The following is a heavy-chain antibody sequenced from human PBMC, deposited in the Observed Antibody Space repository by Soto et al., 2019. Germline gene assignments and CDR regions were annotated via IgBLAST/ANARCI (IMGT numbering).Heavy chain of an antibody. V-gene: IGHV1-58*02. J-gene: IGHJ4*02. Sequence: SVKVSCKACGFTFTSSAMQWVRQARGQRLEWIGWIVVGSGNTNYAQKFQERVTITRDMSTSTAYMELSSLRSEETAVYYCAEETDILTGYFPHWGQGTLVTVSS. CDR1: GFTFTSSA. CDR2: IVVGSGNT. D-gene: IGHD3-9*01. CDR3: AEETDILTGYFPH.